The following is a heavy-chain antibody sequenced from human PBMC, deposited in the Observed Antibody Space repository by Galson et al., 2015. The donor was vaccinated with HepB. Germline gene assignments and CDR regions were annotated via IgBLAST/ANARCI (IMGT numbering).Heavy chain of an antibody. CDR3: AKDLGYCTGGSCYSVDY. CDR2: IKQDGSEK. V-gene: IGHV3-7*03. D-gene: IGHD2-15*01. Sequence: SLRLSCAASGFTFSSYWMSWVRQAPGKGLEWVANIKQDGSEKNYVDSVKGRFTISRDNAKNSLYLQMNSLRADDTAVYYCAKDLGYCTGGSCYSVDYWGQGTLVTVSS. J-gene: IGHJ4*02. CDR1: GFTFSSYW.